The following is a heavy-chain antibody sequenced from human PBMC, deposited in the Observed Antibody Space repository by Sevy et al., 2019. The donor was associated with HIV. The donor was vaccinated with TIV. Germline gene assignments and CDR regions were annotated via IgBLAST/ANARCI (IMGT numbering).Heavy chain of an antibody. CDR1: GYTFTSYG. CDR3: ARDGDCSGGSCYYNWFDP. CDR2: ISAYNGNT. Sequence: ASVKVSCKASGYTFTSYGISWVRQAPGQGLEWMVWISAYNGNTNYAQKLQGRVTMTTDTSTSTAYMELRSLRSDDTAVYYCARDGDCSGGSCYYNWFDPWGQGTLVTVSS. D-gene: IGHD2-15*01. V-gene: IGHV1-18*01. J-gene: IGHJ5*02.